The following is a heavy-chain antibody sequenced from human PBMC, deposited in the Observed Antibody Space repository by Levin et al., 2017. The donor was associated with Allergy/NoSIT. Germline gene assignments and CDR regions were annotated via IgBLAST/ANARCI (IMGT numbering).Heavy chain of an antibody. CDR1: GFTFSNCA. V-gene: IGHV3-23*01. CDR2: ISGSGGGT. Sequence: GSLRLSCAASGFTFSNCAMSWVRQAPGKGLEWVSAISGSGGGTYYADSVKGRFTISRDNSKNTLYLQMNSLRAEDTALYYCAKLPSTAVGPGGAEYFQHWGQGTLVTVSS. J-gene: IGHJ1*01. CDR3: AKLPSTAVGPGGAEYFQH. D-gene: IGHD1-26*01.